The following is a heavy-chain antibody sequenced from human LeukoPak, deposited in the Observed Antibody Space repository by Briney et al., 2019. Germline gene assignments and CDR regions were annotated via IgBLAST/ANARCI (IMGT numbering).Heavy chain of an antibody. J-gene: IGHJ4*02. CDR1: GFTFSGSA. D-gene: IGHD5-18*01. CDR2: IRSTANGYAT. Sequence: GGSLRLSCAASGFTFSGSALHWVRQASGKGLEWVGRIRSTANGYATAYAASVKGRFTISRDNSKNTLYLQMNSLRAEDTAVYYCAKEYGYTYGEFDYWGQGTLVTVSS. CDR3: AKEYGYTYGEFDY. V-gene: IGHV3-73*01.